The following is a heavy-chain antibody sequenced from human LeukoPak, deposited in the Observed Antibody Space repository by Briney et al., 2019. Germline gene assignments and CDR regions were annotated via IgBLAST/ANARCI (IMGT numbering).Heavy chain of an antibody. D-gene: IGHD2-8*01. V-gene: IGHV3-7*01. CDR2: INQDGSER. CDR3: RRLKDDVTKLDY. J-gene: IGHJ4*02. Sequence: GGSLRLSCAASGFTLNAYWMSGVRQAPGKGLEWVASINQDGSERRYVDSVQGRFTISRDNTKNSLFLQMNSLRAEDTAVYYCRRLKDDVTKLDYWGQGTLLTVSS. CDR1: GFTLNAYW.